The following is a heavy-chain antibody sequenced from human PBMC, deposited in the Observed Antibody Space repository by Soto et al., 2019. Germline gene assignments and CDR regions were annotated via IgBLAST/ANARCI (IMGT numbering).Heavy chain of an antibody. CDR3: ATNNFYDYWSGPYFYYYMDV. CDR2: VDYSGKT. D-gene: IGHD3-3*01. CDR1: GGSISSLY. Sequence: QLQLQESGPGLVKPSETLSLTCNVSGGSISSLYLCWIRQPPGRGLEWIGYVDYSGKTTYNPSLKSRVTISADTSKNQFYLNLSSVTAADTAVYYCATNNFYDYWSGPYFYYYMDVWGKGTTVTVPS. J-gene: IGHJ6*03. V-gene: IGHV4-59*08.